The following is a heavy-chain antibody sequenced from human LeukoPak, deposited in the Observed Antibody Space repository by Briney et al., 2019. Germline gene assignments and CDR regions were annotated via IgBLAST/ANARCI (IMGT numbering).Heavy chain of an antibody. CDR3: ARLRLSGYCSGTSCFNYYYYGMDV. CDR1: GGSISSSSYY. V-gene: IGHV4-39*01. D-gene: IGHD2-2*01. Sequence: PSETLSLTCTVSGGSISSSSYYWGWIRQPPGKGLEWIGGIYYSGNTYYNPSLKSRVTISVDTSKNQFSLKLSSVTAADTAVYYCARLRLSGYCSGTSCFNYYYYGMDVWGRGTTVTVSS. CDR2: IYYSGNT. J-gene: IGHJ6*02.